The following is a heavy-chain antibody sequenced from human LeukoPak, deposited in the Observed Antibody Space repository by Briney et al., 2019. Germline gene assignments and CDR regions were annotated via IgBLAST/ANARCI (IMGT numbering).Heavy chain of an antibody. CDR2: MNANSGDT. CDR3: ARGGTYLPFGY. D-gene: IGHD3-3*01. V-gene: IGHV1-8*01. CDR1: GDTFTSYD. J-gene: IGHJ4*02. Sequence: EASVKVSCKASGDTFTSYDINWVRQATGQGLEWMGWMNANSGDTGYAQNFQGRVTMTRNTSISTAYMELSSLRSEDTAIYYCARGGTYLPFGYWGQGTLVTVSS.